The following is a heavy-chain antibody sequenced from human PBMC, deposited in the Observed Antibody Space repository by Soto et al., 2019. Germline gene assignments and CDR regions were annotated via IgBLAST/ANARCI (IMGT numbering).Heavy chain of an antibody. V-gene: IGHV2-5*02. Sequence: QITLKESGPTLVKPTQTLTLTCTFSGFSLSTSGVGVGWIRQPPGKALEWLALIYWDDDKRYSPSLKSRLTITKDTSKTRGVLKRTNRDLLDKATYSGAQKRAAVENWNFDSWG. CDR1: GFSLSTSGVG. D-gene: IGHD1-1*01. CDR2: IYWDDDK. CDR3: AQKRAAVENWNFDS. J-gene: IGHJ5*01.